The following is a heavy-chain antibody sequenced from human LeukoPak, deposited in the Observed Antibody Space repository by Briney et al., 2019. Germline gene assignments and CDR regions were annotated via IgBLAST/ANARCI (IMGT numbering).Heavy chain of an antibody. Sequence: GESLKISCKGSGYSFTSYWSGWVRQMPGKGLEEMGIIYPGASHTRYSPSFEGQVTISADKSISTAYLQWSSLKASDTAMYFCARCAKIGMVTFIDYWGQGTLVTVSS. V-gene: IGHV5-51*01. CDR2: IYPGASHT. J-gene: IGHJ4*02. CDR3: ARCAKIGMVTFIDY. D-gene: IGHD4-23*01. CDR1: GYSFTSYW.